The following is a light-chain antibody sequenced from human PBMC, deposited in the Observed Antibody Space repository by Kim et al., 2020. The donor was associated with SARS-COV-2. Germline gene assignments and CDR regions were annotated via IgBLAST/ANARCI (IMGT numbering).Light chain of an antibody. V-gene: IGKV3-20*01. CDR1: HSVGNNY. CDR2: YAA. Sequence: ELVLTQSPGTLSLSPGEGATLSCRASHSVGNNYLAWYQHIPGQAPRLLIYYAASRATGIPDRFRGSGSGTDFTLTINRLEPDDFAVYYCHQYAYSPLTFGGGTKVDIK. CDR3: HQYAYSPLT. J-gene: IGKJ4*01.